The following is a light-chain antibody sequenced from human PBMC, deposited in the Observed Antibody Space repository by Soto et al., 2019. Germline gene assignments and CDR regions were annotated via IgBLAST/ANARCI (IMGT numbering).Light chain of an antibody. Sequence: QSALTQPLSASGAPGQAGSIRCTGTDRYIGAYTYVSWYHQRPGQAPNPIIYELSHRPSGLPHRIFPSKSGNTASLPVSGLLADDEANYYRSSFHGTNSSGFGTRTQLTV. CDR2: ELS. V-gene: IGLV2-8*01. CDR3: SSFHGTNSSG. CDR1: DRYIGAYTY. J-gene: IGLJ1*01.